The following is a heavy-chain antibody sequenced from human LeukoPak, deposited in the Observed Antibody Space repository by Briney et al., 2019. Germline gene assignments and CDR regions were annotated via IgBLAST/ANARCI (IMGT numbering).Heavy chain of an antibody. Sequence: GGSLRLSCAASGFTVSSYAMHWVRQPIGKGLEWVSALGIAGNTFYPGSVKGRFTISRENAKNSLYLQMNSLRAEDTAMYYCARQKQSHGNFDYWGQGTLVTVSS. J-gene: IGHJ4*02. CDR3: ARQKQSHGNFDY. V-gene: IGHV3-13*01. CDR1: GFTVSSYA. D-gene: IGHD1-26*01. CDR2: LGIAGNT.